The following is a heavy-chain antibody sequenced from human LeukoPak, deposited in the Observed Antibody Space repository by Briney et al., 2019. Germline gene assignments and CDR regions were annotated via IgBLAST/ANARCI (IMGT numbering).Heavy chain of an antibody. CDR2: ISWNSGSI. D-gene: IGHD2-21*01. J-gene: IGHJ3*02. Sequence: PGGSLRLSCAASGFTFDDYAMHWVRQAPGKGLEWVSGISWNSGSIGYADSVKGRFTISRDNAKNSLYLQMNSLRAEDTALYYCAKDMSGLAYAFDIWGQGTMVTVSS. CDR3: AKDMSGLAYAFDI. CDR1: GFTFDDYA. V-gene: IGHV3-9*01.